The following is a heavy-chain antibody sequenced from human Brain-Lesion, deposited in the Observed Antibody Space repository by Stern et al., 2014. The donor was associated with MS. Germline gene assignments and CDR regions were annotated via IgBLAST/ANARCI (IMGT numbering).Heavy chain of an antibody. V-gene: IGHV4-61*02. J-gene: IGHJ3*02. CDR3: ARAYYYDTSGDSDAFNI. CDR2: ISTSGST. D-gene: IGHD3-22*01. Sequence: VQLVESGPGLVKPSQTLSLTCTVSGASISSGTYFWTWIRQPAGKGLEWIGRISTSGSTTYNPSLKRRVTISLDTSKKEFSLKRSSVTAADTAVYYCARAYYYDTSGDSDAFNIWGQGTQVTVSS. CDR1: GASISSGTYF.